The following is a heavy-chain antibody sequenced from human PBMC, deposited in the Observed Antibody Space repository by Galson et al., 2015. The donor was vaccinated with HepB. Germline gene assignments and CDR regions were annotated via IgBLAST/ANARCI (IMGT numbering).Heavy chain of an antibody. V-gene: IGHV1-3*01. D-gene: IGHD1-1*01. Sequence: SVKVSCKASGYNFTKYSIQWVRQGPGQRLEWVGWINAANGNTKHSPRFQGRVTITRDTSGNTVHMELSSLRSEDTAIYFCTRGRAGILPDYFYYGMDAWGQGTLVTVSS. CDR3: TRGRAGILPDYFYYGMDA. CDR2: INAANGNT. J-gene: IGHJ6*02. CDR1: GYNFTKYS.